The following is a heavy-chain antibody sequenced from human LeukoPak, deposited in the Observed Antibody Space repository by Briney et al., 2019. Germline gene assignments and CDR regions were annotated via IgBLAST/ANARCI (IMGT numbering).Heavy chain of an antibody. Sequence: GGSLRLSCAASGFTFKSYDMHWVRQAAGEGLEWVSAIGTAGDTYYPGSVKGRFTISRENAKNSLYLQMNSLRAGDTAVYYCAGGGRGSSWFDNWGQGTLVTVSS. CDR1: GFTFKSYD. CDR2: IGTAGDT. CDR3: AGGGRGSSWFDN. J-gene: IGHJ4*02. D-gene: IGHD6-13*01. V-gene: IGHV3-13*01.